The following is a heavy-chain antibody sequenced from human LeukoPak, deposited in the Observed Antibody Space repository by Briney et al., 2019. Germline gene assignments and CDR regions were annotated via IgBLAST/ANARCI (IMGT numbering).Heavy chain of an antibody. CDR3: ARESTMPKLWGAYFDY. D-gene: IGHD2-2*01. CDR2: TYYRSKWYN. V-gene: IGHV6-1*01. J-gene: IGHJ4*02. Sequence: SQTLSLTCALSGDSVSSNSAAWNWIRQSPSRGLEWLGRTYYRSKWYNDYAVSVKSRITINPDTSKNQFSLQLNSVTPEDTAVYYCARESTMPKLWGAYFDYWGQGTLVTVSS. CDR1: GDSVSSNSAA.